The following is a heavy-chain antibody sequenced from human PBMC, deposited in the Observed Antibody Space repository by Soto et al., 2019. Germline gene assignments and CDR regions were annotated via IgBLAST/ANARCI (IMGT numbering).Heavy chain of an antibody. J-gene: IGHJ4*02. D-gene: IGHD3-22*01. Sequence: QLQLQESGPGLVKPSGTQSLTCTVSHGSISRSTFYWGWIRQPPGKGLEWIGSVHYTASTYYNPSLKSRVTMSVDSSKNHLSLKVSSVTAADTAVYYCARQLYCAESSGYYGYWGQGALVTVSS. CDR3: ARQLYCAESSGYYGY. CDR2: VHYTAST. CDR1: HGSISRSTFY. V-gene: IGHV4-39*01.